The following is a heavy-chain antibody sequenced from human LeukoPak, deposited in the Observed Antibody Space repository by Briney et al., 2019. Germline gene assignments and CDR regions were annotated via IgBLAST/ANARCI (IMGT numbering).Heavy chain of an antibody. CDR1: GGSIRSYY. J-gene: IGHJ4*02. V-gene: IGHV4-4*07. CDR2: IYSSGST. D-gene: IGHD4-17*01. Sequence: SETLSLTCSVSGGSIRSYYWSWIRQPAGKGLEWIERIYSSGSTIYNPSLKSRVTMSVDTSKNQFSLKLTSVSAADTAVYFCARGPKSYDFDSWGQGTLVTASS. CDR3: ARGPKSYDFDS.